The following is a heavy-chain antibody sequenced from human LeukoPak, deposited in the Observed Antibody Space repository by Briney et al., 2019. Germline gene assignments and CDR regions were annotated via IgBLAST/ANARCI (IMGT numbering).Heavy chain of an antibody. D-gene: IGHD3-22*01. J-gene: IGHJ6*02. CDR1: GGSISNYY. V-gene: IGHV4-59*01. CDR2: IYYSGST. Sequence: SETLSLTCTVSGGSISNYYWSWIRQPPGKGLEWIGYIYYSGSTNYNPSLKSRVTISVDTSKNQFSLNLSSVTAADTAMYYCARDRSPEGYYDSSHWDYYHGMDVWGQGTTVTVSS. CDR3: ARDRSPEGYYDSSHWDYYHGMDV.